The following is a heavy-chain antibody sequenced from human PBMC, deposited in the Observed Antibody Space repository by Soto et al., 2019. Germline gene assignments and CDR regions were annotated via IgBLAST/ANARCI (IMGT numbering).Heavy chain of an antibody. D-gene: IGHD2-8*02. J-gene: IGHJ4*01. CDR3: ARYPILHYCTGGKSYFKY. Sequence: SETLSLTCSVSGGSISRYFWNWIRQPPGKGLEWIGYVYYSGTTHYNPSLKSRVTMSVDTSTNQFSLKLSSVTAADTAVYYCARYPILHYCTGGKSYFKYWGQGIPVAVSS. V-gene: IGHV4-59*08. CDR1: GGSISRYF. CDR2: VYYSGTT.